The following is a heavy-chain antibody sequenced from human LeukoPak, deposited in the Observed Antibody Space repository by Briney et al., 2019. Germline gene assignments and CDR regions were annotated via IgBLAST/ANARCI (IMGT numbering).Heavy chain of an antibody. CDR3: ARELEGQLLWFGEYIAPFDY. Sequence: PSETLSLTCAVYGGSFSGYYWSWIRQPPGKGLEWIGEINHSGSTNYNPSLKSRVTISVDTSKNQFSLKLSSVTAADTAVYYCARELEGQLLWFGEYIAPFDYWGQGTLVTVSS. V-gene: IGHV4-34*01. CDR2: INHSGST. J-gene: IGHJ4*02. CDR1: GGSFSGYY. D-gene: IGHD3-10*01.